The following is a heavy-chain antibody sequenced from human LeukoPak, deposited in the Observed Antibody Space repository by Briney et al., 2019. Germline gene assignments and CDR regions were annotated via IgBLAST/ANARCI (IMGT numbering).Heavy chain of an antibody. V-gene: IGHV1-24*01. D-gene: IGHD1-26*01. CDR3: ATDMVVGATREFDY. CDR1: GYTLTELS. Sequence: ASVKVSCKVSGYTLTELSMHWVRQAPGKGLEWMGGFDPEDGETIYAQKFQGRVTMTEDTFTDTAYMELSSLRSEDTAVYYCATDMVVGATREFDYWGQGTLVTVSS. CDR2: FDPEDGET. J-gene: IGHJ4*02.